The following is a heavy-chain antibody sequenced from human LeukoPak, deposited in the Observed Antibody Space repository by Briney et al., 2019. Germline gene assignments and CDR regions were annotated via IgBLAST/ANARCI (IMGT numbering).Heavy chain of an antibody. J-gene: IGHJ3*02. V-gene: IGHV3-23*01. CDR2: TSSSGGST. CDR1: GFTFSSYA. CDR3: AKGWSKSSLDGLDI. Sequence: QPGGSLRLSCAASGFTFSSYAMTWVRQAPGKGLEWVSGTSSSGGSTYYTDSVKGRFTISRDNSWNTLSLQMNSLRAEDTATYYCAKGWSKSSLDGLDIWGQGTMVTVSS. D-gene: IGHD6-13*01.